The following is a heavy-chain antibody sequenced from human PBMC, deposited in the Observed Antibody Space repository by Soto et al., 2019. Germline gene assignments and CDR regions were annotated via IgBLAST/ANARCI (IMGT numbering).Heavy chain of an antibody. V-gene: IGHV4-30-4*01. CDR1: GGSISSADYY. Sequence: SETLSLTCTVSGGSISSADYYWSWIRQPPGKGLEWIGYIYYSGSTYYNPSLKSRVTISVDTSKNHFSLKLSSVTAADTAVYYCARVPEYSYASFDYWGQGTLVTVSS. J-gene: IGHJ4*02. CDR2: IYYSGST. D-gene: IGHD5-18*01. CDR3: ARVPEYSYASFDY.